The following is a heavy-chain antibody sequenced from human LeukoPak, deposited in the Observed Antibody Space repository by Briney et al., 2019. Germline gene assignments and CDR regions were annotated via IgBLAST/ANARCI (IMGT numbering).Heavy chain of an antibody. J-gene: IGHJ3*02. Sequence: GGSLRLSCAASGFTFSSYEMNWVRQAPGKGLEWVSYISSSGSTIYYADSVKGRFTISRDNAKNSLYLQMNSLRAEDTAVYYCARGAQYQLLWGRSSIDIWGQGTMVTVSS. D-gene: IGHD2-2*01. CDR2: ISSSGSTI. V-gene: IGHV3-48*03. CDR3: ARGAQYQLLWGRSSIDI. CDR1: GFTFSSYE.